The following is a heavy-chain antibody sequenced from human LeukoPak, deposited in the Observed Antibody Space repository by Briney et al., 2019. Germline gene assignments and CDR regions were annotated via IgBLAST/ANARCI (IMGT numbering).Heavy chain of an antibody. Sequence: SVKVSCKASGGTFSNYAINWVRQAPGQGLEWMGGIIPIFGTANYAQKFQDRITFTADESTNTAYMELSSLRSDDTAVYYCARTAARRFDYWGQGTLVTVSS. V-gene: IGHV1-69*13. CDR1: GGTFSNYA. D-gene: IGHD6-6*01. CDR2: IIPIFGTA. CDR3: ARTAARRFDY. J-gene: IGHJ4*02.